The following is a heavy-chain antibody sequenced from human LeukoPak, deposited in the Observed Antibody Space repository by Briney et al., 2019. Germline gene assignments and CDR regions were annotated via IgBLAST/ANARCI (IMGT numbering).Heavy chain of an antibody. CDR3: ARGRSNYYGMDV. D-gene: IGHD1-26*01. CDR2: INRNEST. Sequence: SETLSLTCAVDSKSFSNYYWSWIRQPPGKGLEWIGEINRNESTHYNPSLKSRVTISIDTSKNQFSLRLNSVTAADTAVYYCARGRSNYYGMDVWGQGTTVTVSS. CDR1: SKSFSNYY. J-gene: IGHJ6*02. V-gene: IGHV4-34*01.